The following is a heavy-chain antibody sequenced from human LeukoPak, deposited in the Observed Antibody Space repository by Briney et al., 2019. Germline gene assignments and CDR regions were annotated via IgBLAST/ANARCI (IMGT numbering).Heavy chain of an antibody. CDR1: CGSISSYY. V-gene: IGHV4-59*01. CDR3: ARVTRLGAFDI. CDR2: IYYSGST. J-gene: IGHJ3*02. Sequence: SETLSLTCTVSCGSISSYYWSWIRRPPGKGLEWIGYIYYSGSTNYNPSLKSRVTISVDTSKNQFSLKLSSVTAADTAVYYCARVTRLGAFDIWGQGTMVTVSS. D-gene: IGHD7-27*01.